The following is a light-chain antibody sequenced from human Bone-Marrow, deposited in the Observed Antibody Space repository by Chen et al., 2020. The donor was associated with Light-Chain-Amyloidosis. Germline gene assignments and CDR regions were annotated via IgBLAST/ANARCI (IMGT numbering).Light chain of an antibody. J-gene: IGLJ3*02. Sequence: QSALTQPASVSGSPGQSLTISCTGTSSDVGSNNLVSWYQQRPGKVPILIIYEGFKRPSGVSSRFSGAKSGYSASLTISGLQAGDSAVYFCCSHTYPFRVVFGGGTKVTVL. V-gene: IGLV2-23*01. CDR2: EGF. CDR3: CSHTYPFRVV. CDR1: SSDVGSNNL.